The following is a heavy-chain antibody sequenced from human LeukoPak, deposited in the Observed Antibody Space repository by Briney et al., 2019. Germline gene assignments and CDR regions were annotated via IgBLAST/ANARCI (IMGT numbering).Heavy chain of an antibody. D-gene: IGHD1-26*01. Sequence: PGRSLRLSCTASGFTFSSYDMHWVRQATGKGLEWVSAIGTAGDTYYPGSVKGRFTISRENAKNSLYLQMNSLRAGDTAVYYCARGLVGATDAFDIWGQGTMVTVSS. J-gene: IGHJ3*02. CDR2: IGTAGDT. V-gene: IGHV3-13*04. CDR1: GFTFSSYD. CDR3: ARGLVGATDAFDI.